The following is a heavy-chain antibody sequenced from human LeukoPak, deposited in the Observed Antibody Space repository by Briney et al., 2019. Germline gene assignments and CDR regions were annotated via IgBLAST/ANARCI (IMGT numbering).Heavy chain of an antibody. J-gene: IGHJ4*02. D-gene: IGHD6-19*01. CDR2: ISSSGSSI. CDR3: AGGQWLGLNY. CDR1: GFTFSSYE. V-gene: IGHV3-48*03. Sequence: GGSLRLSCAASGFTFSSYEMVWVRQAPGGGLEWVSYISSSGSSIYYADSVKGRFTISRDNAKNSLYLQINSLRAEDTAIYYCAGGQWLGLNYWGQGTLVTVSS.